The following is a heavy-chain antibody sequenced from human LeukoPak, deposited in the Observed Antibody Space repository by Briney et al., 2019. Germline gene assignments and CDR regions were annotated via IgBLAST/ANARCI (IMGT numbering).Heavy chain of an antibody. CDR1: GYTFTSYG. D-gene: IGHD5-12*01. V-gene: IGHV1-18*01. CDR2: ISAYNGNT. CDR3: ARLWGIVATSTYYYGMDV. J-gene: IGHJ6*02. Sequence: GASVKVSCKASGYTFTSYGISWVQQAPGQGLEWMGWISAYNGNTNYAQKLQGRVTMTTDTSTSTAYMELRSLRSDDTAVYYCARLWGIVATSTYYYGMDVWGQGTTVTVSS.